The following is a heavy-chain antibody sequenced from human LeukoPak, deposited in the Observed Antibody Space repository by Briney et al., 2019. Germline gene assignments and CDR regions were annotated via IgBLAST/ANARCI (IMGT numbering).Heavy chain of an antibody. V-gene: IGHV4-61*01. D-gene: IGHD6-13*01. J-gene: IGHJ4*02. CDR2: IYYSGST. CDR1: GGSISSSSYY. Sequence: SETLSLTCTVSGGSISSSSYYWSWIRQPPGKGLEWIGYIYYSGSTNYNPSLKSRVTISVDTSKNQFSLKLSSVTAADTAVYYCASRLLSAAADNVVWGQGTLVTVSS. CDR3: ASRLLSAAADNVV.